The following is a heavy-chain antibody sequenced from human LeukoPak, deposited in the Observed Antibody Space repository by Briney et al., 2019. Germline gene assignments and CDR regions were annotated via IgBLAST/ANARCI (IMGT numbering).Heavy chain of an antibody. CDR1: GYTFTSYG. CDR3: ARGLRGAEYFQH. CDR2: ISVYNGNK. Sequence: ASVKVSCKASGYTFTSYGISWVRQAPGQGLEWMGWISVYNGNKKYAQKLQGRVTMTTDTSTSTAYMELRSLKSDDTAVYYCARGLRGAEYFQHWGQGTLVTVSS. J-gene: IGHJ1*01. V-gene: IGHV1-18*01.